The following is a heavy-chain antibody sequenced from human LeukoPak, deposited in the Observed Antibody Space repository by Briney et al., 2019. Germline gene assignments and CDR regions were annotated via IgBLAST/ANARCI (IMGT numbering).Heavy chain of an antibody. CDR1: GYTLTELS. CDR3: AATPYSSGWYDGMDV. CDR2: FDPEDGET. V-gene: IGHV1-24*01. Sequence: ASVKVSCKVSGYTLTELSMHWVRQAPGKGLEGMGGFDPEDGETIYAQKFQGRVTMTEDTSTDTAYMELSSLRSEDTAVYYCAATPYSSGWYDGMDVWGQGTTVTVSS. J-gene: IGHJ6*02. D-gene: IGHD6-19*01.